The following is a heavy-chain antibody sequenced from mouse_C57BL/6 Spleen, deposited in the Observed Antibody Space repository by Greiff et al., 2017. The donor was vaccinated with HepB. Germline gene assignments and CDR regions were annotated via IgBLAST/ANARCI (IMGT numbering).Heavy chain of an antibody. J-gene: IGHJ2*01. D-gene: IGHD1-1*01. V-gene: IGHV1-54*01. CDR1: GYAFTNYL. CDR3: ARNYGSSSDYFDY. Sequence: VQLQQSGAELVRPGTSVKVSCKASGYAFTNYLIEWVKQRPGQGLEWIGVINPGSGGTNYNEKFKGKATLTADKSSSTAYMQLSSLTYEDSAVYCCARNYGSSSDYFDYWGQGTTLTVSS. CDR2: INPGSGGT.